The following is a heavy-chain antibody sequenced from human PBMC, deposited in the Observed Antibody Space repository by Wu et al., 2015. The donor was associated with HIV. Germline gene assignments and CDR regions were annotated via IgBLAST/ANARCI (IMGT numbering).Heavy chain of an antibody. Sequence: QVQLVQSGAEVKKPGSSVKVSCKASGGTFSSYAISWVRQAPGQGLEWMGGIIPIFDSAKYAQKFQGRLTITADESTSTAYMELSRLRSDDTAVYYCARDKPTSSPAGIAVAGSDYWGQGNAGHRLL. CDR1: GGTFSSYA. CDR2: IIPIFDSA. V-gene: IGHV1-69*12. J-gene: IGHJ4*02. D-gene: IGHD6-19*01. CDR3: ARDKPTSSPAGIAVAGSDY.